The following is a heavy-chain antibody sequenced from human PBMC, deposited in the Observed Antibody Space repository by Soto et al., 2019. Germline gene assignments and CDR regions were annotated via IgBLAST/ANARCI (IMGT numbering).Heavy chain of an antibody. CDR3: ARDVRMGYCSGGSCYAYCGMDV. CDR2: IGTAGDT. J-gene: IGHJ6*02. Sequence: GGSLRLSCAASGFTFSSYDMHWVRQATGKGLEWVSAIGTAGDTYYPGSVKGRFTISRENAKNSLYLQMNSLRAEDTAVYYCARDVRMGYCSGGSCYAYCGMDVWGQGTTATLSS. D-gene: IGHD2-15*01. V-gene: IGHV3-13*01. CDR1: GFTFSSYD.